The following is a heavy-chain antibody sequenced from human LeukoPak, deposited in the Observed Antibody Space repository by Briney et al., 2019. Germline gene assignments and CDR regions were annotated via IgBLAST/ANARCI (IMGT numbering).Heavy chain of an antibody. CDR3: ATCRGFGELFDY. D-gene: IGHD3-10*01. J-gene: IGHJ4*02. CDR1: GYTFTGYY. Sequence: ASVKVSCKASGYTFTGYYMHWVRQAPGQGLEWMGWINPNSGGTNYAQKFQGRVTISADKSISTAYLQWNSLKASDTAMYYCATCRGFGELFDYWGQGTLVTVSS. V-gene: IGHV1-2*02. CDR2: INPNSGGT.